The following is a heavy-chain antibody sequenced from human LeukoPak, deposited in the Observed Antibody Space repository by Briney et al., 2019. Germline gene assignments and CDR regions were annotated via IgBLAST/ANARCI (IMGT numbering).Heavy chain of an antibody. D-gene: IGHD4-17*01. V-gene: IGHV3-23*01. CDR3: ARDPNGDYVGAFAM. Sequence: PGGSLRLSCAASGFTFSNYAMIWVRQAPGRGLEWVSAIRSGGGGTLYADSVKGRFTISRDNSKNTLFLQMNNMRAEDTAVYYCARDPNGDYVGAFAMWGPGTKVTAS. CDR2: IRSGGGGT. CDR1: GFTFSNYA. J-gene: IGHJ3*02.